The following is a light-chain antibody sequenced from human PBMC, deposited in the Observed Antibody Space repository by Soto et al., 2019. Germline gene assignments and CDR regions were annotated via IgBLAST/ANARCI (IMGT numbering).Light chain of an antibody. CDR2: TTS. J-gene: IGKJ5*01. CDR3: QQANRFPIT. V-gene: IGKV1-12*01. CDR1: KDISSW. Sequence: DIQMTQSPSFVSASVGDRVTVTCRASKDISSWLAWYQQKPGKAPKLLIYTTSTLGSGVPSRFSGSRSGTDFNLTIRCLQPEDFATYYCQQANRFPITFGQGTRLEIK.